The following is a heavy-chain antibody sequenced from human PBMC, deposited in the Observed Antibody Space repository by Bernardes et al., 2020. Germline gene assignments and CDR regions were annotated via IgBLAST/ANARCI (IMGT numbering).Heavy chain of an antibody. Sequence: ASVKVSCKASGYTFTSYPITWVRQAPGQGLEWLGWISVYNGSTHYEQKFQGRVTMTTDTSTNTAYLELRSLRFDDTAVYYCARGGPIYCADDCYSFSFDHWGQGTLVTVSS. D-gene: IGHD2-21*01. V-gene: IGHV1-18*04. J-gene: IGHJ4*02. CDR2: ISVYNGST. CDR1: GYTFTSYP. CDR3: ARGGPIYCADDCYSFSFDH.